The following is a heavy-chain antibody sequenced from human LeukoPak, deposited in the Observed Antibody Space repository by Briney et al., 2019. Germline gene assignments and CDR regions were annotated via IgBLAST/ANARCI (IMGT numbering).Heavy chain of an antibody. D-gene: IGHD1-26*01. J-gene: IGHJ4*02. CDR3: AKVKWELPHY. V-gene: IGHV3-23*01. Sequence: GGPLRLSCAASGFTFSSYAMSWVRQAPGKGLEWVSATSGSGGSTYYADSVKGRFTISRDNSKNTLYLQMNSLRAEDTAVYYCAKVKWELPHYWGQGTLVTVSS. CDR2: TSGSGGST. CDR1: GFTFSSYA.